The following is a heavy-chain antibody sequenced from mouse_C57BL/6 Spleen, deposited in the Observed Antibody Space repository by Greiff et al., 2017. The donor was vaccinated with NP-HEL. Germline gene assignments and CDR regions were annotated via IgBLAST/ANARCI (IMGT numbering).Heavy chain of an antibody. CDR1: GYTFTDYN. D-gene: IGHD2-4*01. CDR2: INPNNGGT. V-gene: IGHV1-22*01. J-gene: IGHJ4*01. Sequence: EVQLQQSGPELVKPGASVKMSCKASGYTFTDYNMHWVKQSHGKSLEWIGYINPNNGGTSYNQKFKGKATLTVNKSSSTAYMELRSLTSEDSAVYYCAKTYYDYERAMDYWGQGTSVTVSS. CDR3: AKTYYDYERAMDY.